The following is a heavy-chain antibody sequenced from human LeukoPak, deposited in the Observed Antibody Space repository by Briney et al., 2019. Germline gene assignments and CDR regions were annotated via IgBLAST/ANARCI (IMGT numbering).Heavy chain of an antibody. CDR3: ASSPGDGYNHNWFDP. V-gene: IGHV1-69*13. Sequence: SVKVSCKASGGTFSNYAFSWVRQAPGQGLEWMGGIIPIFGTANYAQKFQGRVTITADGSTSTAYMELTSLRSEDTAVYYCASSPGDGYNHNWFDPWGQGTLVTVSS. CDR2: IIPIFGTA. CDR1: GGTFSNYA. J-gene: IGHJ5*02. D-gene: IGHD5-24*01.